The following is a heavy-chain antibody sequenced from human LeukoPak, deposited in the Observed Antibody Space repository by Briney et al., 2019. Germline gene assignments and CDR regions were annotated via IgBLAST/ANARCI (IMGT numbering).Heavy chain of an antibody. CDR3: ARVHDTTGYYHYIDS. J-gene: IGHJ4*02. V-gene: IGHV3-30*14. CDR1: GFTFSTYP. CDR2: ISHHGSNE. Sequence: GGSLRLSCEASGFTFSTYPMHWVRQAPDKGLEWVAMISHHGSNEYYADSVKGRFTISRDNSKNTPYLQMNNPRVEDTAIYYCARVHDTTGYYHYIDSWGQGTLVTVSS. D-gene: IGHD3-9*01.